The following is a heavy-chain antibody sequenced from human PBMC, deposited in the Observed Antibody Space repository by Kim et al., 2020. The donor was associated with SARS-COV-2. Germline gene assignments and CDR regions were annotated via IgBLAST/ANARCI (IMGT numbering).Heavy chain of an antibody. CDR1: GGSISSSNW. V-gene: IGHV4-4*02. Sequence: SETLSLTCAVSGGSISSSNWWSWVRQPPGKGLAWIGEIYHSGSTNYNPSLKSRVTISVDKSKNQFSLKLSSVTAADTAVYYCARVSRSIAAAGRRAHSEESRINYYFDYWGQGTLVIVSS. D-gene: IGHD6-13*01. J-gene: IGHJ4*02. CDR2: IYHSGST. CDR3: ARVSRSIAAAGRRAHSEESRINYYFDY.